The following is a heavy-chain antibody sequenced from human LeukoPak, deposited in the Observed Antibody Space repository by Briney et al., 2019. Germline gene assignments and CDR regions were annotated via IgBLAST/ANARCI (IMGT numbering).Heavy chain of an antibody. CDR1: GFTASTHH. D-gene: IGHD3-22*01. Sequence: PGGSLTLSCAVSGFTASTHHMAWVRQAPGKGLEWVSVRQPGNVSYYADSVTGRFTTSTDSSKNTLFLQMRGLRAEDTALYYCARERDYDTYFDYWGQGTLVILSS. CDR3: ARERDYDTYFDY. V-gene: IGHV3-53*01. J-gene: IGHJ4*02. CDR2: RQPGNVS.